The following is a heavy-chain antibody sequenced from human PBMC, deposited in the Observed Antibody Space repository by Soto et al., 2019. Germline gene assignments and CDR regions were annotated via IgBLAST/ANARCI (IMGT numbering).Heavy chain of an antibody. CDR2: IYYSGTT. D-gene: IGHD5-12*01. CDR1: GGSIKVGGYY. Sequence: PSETLSHTCTVSGGSIKVGGYYWGWIRQPPGKGLEWVATIYYSGTTYYNPSLKSRLTISLDTSRNQFSLDLTSVTAADTAVYYCARLAYSHYSTWGQGTLVTVSS. V-gene: IGHV4-39*01. CDR3: ARLAYSHYST. J-gene: IGHJ4*02.